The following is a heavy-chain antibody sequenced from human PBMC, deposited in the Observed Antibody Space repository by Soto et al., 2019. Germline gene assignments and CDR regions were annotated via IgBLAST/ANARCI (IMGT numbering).Heavy chain of an antibody. CDR3: ATNLRVVGATAGY. CDR2: LSSSSSYT. V-gene: IGHV3-11*05. J-gene: IGHJ4*02. Sequence: QVQLVESGGGLVKPGGSLRLSCAASGFTFSDYYMSWIRQAPGKGLEWVSYLSSSSSYTNYADSVQGRFTISRDNAKNSLYLQMNSLRAEDTAVYYCATNLRVVGATAGYWGQGTLVTVSS. D-gene: IGHD1-26*01. CDR1: GFTFSDYY.